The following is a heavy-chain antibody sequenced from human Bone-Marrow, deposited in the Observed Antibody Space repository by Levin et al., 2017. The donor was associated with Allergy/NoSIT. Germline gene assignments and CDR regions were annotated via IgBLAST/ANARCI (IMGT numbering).Heavy chain of an antibody. CDR1: GFSISSGYY. Sequence: SETLSLTCAVSGFSISSGYYWGWIRQPPGKGLAWIRSIFHSGSTYYNPSLKSRVTISVDTSKNLFSLKLSSVTAADTAVYYCARANFYDSSGYLYYFDYWGQGTLITVSS. CDR3: ARANFYDSSGYLYYFDY. D-gene: IGHD3-22*01. J-gene: IGHJ4*02. V-gene: IGHV4-38-2*01. CDR2: IFHSGST.